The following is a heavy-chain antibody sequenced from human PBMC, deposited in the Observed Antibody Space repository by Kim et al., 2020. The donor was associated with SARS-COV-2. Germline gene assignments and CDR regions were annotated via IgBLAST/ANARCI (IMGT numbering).Heavy chain of an antibody. D-gene: IGHD3-10*01. CDR3: AREVVSGDPGLDY. J-gene: IGHJ4*02. Sequence: YADSVKGRFTISRDNAKNTLYLQMNSLRAEDTAVYYCAREVVSGDPGLDYWGQGTLVTVSS. V-gene: IGHV3-11*05.